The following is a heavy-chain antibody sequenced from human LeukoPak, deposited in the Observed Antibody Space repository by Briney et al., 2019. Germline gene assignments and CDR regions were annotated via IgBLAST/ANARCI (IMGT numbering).Heavy chain of an antibody. D-gene: IGHD5-24*01. CDR3: ARASSMATILSN. CDR2: IYYSGST. CDR1: GGSISSYY. V-gene: IGHV4-59*01. J-gene: IGHJ4*02. Sequence: SETPSLTCTVSGGSISSYYWSWIRQPPGKGLEWIGYIYYSGSTDYNPSLKSRVTISVDTSKNQFSLKLSSVTAADTAVYYCARASSMATILSNWGQGILVTVSS.